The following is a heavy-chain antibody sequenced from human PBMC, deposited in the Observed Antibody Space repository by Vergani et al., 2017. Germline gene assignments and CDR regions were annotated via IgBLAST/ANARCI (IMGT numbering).Heavy chain of an antibody. CDR2: INHSGST. CDR1: GGSFSGYY. J-gene: IGHJ4*02. Sequence: QVQLQQWGAGLFKPSETLSLTCAVSGGSFSGYYWSWIRQPPGKGLEWIGEINHSGSTNYNPSLKSRVTISVDTSKNQFSLKLSSVTAADTAVYYCARGTGYYFDYWGQGTLVTVSS. D-gene: IGHD1-14*01. V-gene: IGHV4-34*01. CDR3: ARGTGYYFDY.